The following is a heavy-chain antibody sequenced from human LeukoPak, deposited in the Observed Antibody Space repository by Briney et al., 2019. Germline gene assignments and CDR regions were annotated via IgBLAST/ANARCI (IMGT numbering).Heavy chain of an antibody. Sequence: GGSLRLSCAASGFTFSSYEMNWVRQAPGKGLEWVSSISSSSSYIYYADSVKGRFTISRDNAKNSLYLQMNSLRAEDTAVYYCASSSIAAQQYYWGQGTLVTVSS. D-gene: IGHD6-6*01. CDR3: ASSSIAAQQYY. V-gene: IGHV3-21*01. CDR1: GFTFSSYE. J-gene: IGHJ4*02. CDR2: ISSSSSYI.